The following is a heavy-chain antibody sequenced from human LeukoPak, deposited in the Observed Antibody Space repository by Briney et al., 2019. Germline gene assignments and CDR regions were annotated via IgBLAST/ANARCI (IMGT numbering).Heavy chain of an antibody. D-gene: IGHD1-14*01. CDR3: ASNANRGAFDI. J-gene: IGHJ3*02. V-gene: IGHV1-46*01. CDR2: INPSGGST. CDR1: GGTFSSYA. Sequence: ASVKVSCKASGGTFSSYAISWVRQAPGQGLEWMGIINPSGGSTSYAQKFQGRVTMTRDMSTSTVYMELSSLRSEDTAVYYCASNANRGAFDIWGQGTMVTVSS.